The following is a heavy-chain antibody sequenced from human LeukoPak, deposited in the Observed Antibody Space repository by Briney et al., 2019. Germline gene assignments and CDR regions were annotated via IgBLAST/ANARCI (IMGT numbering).Heavy chain of an antibody. CDR2: ISGIGGST. V-gene: IGHV3-23*01. Sequence: GRSLRLSCAASGSTFSSYAMSWVRQAPGRGLEWVSAISGIGGSTYYADSVKGRFTISRDNSKNTLYLQMNSLRAEDTAVYYCAKFRLPVYYYDSSGYYFDYWGQGTLVTVSS. CDR1: GSTFSSYA. J-gene: IGHJ4*02. CDR3: AKFRLPVYYYDSSGYYFDY. D-gene: IGHD3-22*01.